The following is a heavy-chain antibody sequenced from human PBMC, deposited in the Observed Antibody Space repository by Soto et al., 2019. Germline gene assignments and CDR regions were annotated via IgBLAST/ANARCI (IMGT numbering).Heavy chain of an antibody. Sequence: ASVKVSCKASGYTFTSYAMHWVRQAPGQRLEWMGWINAGNGNTKYSQKFQGRVTITRDTSASTAYMELSSLRSEDTAVYYCAREGYSSSWYGFCLDYWGQGTLVTVSS. CDR2: INAGNGNT. V-gene: IGHV1-3*01. CDR3: AREGYSSSWYGFCLDY. D-gene: IGHD6-13*01. J-gene: IGHJ4*02. CDR1: GYTFTSYA.